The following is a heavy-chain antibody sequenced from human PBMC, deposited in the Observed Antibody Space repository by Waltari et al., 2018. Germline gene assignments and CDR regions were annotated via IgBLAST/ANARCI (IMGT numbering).Heavy chain of an antibody. CDR2: IRHPGTA. Sequence: QVQLQQWGAGLLKSSETLSLTCSVPGASFSAYYWGWVRHVPGKGLEWIGQIRHPGTANYNPSLESRVAISIDTSRSQFSLKVFSVTAADTALYFCTRGGNYDFWSHSPFVDPWGQGTQVTVSS. CDR1: GASFSAYY. CDR3: TRGGNYDFWSHSPFVDP. J-gene: IGHJ5*02. D-gene: IGHD3-3*01. V-gene: IGHV4-34*01.